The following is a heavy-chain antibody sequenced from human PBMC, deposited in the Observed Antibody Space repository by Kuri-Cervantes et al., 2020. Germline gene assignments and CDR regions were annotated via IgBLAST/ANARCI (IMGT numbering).Heavy chain of an antibody. CDR2: INHSGST. CDR1: GGSFSGYY. CDR3: ARSAYYDFWSGYYSGYYYGMDV. J-gene: IGHJ6*02. V-gene: IGHV4-34*01. D-gene: IGHD3-3*01. Sequence: GSLRLSCAVYGGSFSGYYWSWIRQPPGKGLEWIGEINHSGSTNYNPSLKSRVTISVDTSKNQFSLKLSSVTAADTAVYYCARSAYYDFWSGYYSGYYYGMDVWGQGATVTVSS.